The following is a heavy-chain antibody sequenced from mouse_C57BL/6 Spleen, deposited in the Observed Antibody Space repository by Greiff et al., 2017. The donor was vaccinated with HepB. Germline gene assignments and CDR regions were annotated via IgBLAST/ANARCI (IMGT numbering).Heavy chain of an antibody. CDR2: INPGSGGT. CDR3: ARWCYSNYGDY. V-gene: IGHV1-54*01. J-gene: IGHJ2*01. D-gene: IGHD2-5*01. Sequence: VMLVESGAELVRPGTSVKVSCKASGYAFTNYLIEWVKQRPGQGLEWIGVINPGSGGTNYNEKFKGKATLTADKSSSTAYMQLSSLTSEDSAVYFCARWCYSNYGDYWGQGTTLTVSS. CDR1: GYAFTNYL.